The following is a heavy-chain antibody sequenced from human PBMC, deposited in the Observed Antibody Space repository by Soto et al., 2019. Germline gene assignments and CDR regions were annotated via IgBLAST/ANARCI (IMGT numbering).Heavy chain of an antibody. CDR2: IYYSGST. J-gene: IGHJ6*02. Sequence: PSETLSLTCTVSGGSVSSGSYYWSWIRQPPGKGLEWIGYIYYSGSTNYNPSLKSRVTISVDTSKNQFSLKLSSVTAADTAVYYCARREACSGYYCADYYYVMAVWGQRTTVTVSS. CDR1: GGSVSSGSYY. CDR3: ARREACSGYYCADYYYVMAV. D-gene: IGHD3-3*01. V-gene: IGHV4-61*01.